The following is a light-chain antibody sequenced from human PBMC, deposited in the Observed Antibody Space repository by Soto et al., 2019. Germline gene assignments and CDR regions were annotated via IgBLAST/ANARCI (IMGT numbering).Light chain of an antibody. V-gene: IGLV2-14*03. CDR1: SCDVGSYNY. CDR2: DVT. Sequence: QSALAQPASVSGSPGQSITIFCTGTSCDVGSYNYVSWYQQHPGRAPKLMIYDVTNRPSGVSNRFSGSKSGSTASLTISGLQAEDEADYFCTSYTTTSTYVFGTGTKVTV. J-gene: IGLJ1*01. CDR3: TSYTTTSTYV.